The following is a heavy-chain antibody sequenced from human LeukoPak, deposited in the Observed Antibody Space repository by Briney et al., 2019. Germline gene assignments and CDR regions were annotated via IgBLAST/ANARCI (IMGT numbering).Heavy chain of an antibody. CDR3: ARGTVTWDYYGMDV. CDR1: GGSVTSYY. CDR2: INHSGST. D-gene: IGHD4-17*01. J-gene: IGHJ6*02. Sequence: PSETLSLTCSVSGGSVTSYYWSWIRQPPGKGLEWIGEINHSGSTNYNPSLKSRVTISVDTSKNQFSLKLSSVTAADTAVYYCARGTVTWDYYGMDVWGQGTTVTVSS. V-gene: IGHV4-34*01.